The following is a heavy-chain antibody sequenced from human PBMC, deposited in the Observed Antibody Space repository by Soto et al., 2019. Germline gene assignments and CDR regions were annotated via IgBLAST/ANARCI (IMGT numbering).Heavy chain of an antibody. CDR3: AGEDMSGTYYFD. D-gene: IGHD1-26*01. Sequence: SETLSLTCAVFGGSVSSETHFWSWIRQPPGKGLEWIGYIYHSGITNSNPSLKGRLTISVDKSTNHFSLSLASVTAADTDIYYWAGEDMSGTYYFD. CDR2: IYHSGIT. CDR1: GGSVSSETHF. V-gene: IGHV4-61*03. J-gene: IGHJ4*01.